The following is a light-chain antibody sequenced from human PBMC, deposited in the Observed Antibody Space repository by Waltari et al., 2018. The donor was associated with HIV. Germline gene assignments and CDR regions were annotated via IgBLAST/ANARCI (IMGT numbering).Light chain of an antibody. Sequence: QSALTPPPSAPGSPGQSVTLSCTGSNSDICSYGYLSWHQLHPGKAPKLLFSEVTKRPSGVSDRFSGSKSANAAFLTVSGLQAEDEADYYCSSFAYRDGFYVLFGGGTRLTVL. CDR1: NSDICSYGY. J-gene: IGLJ2*01. V-gene: IGLV2-8*01. CDR3: SSFAYRDGFYVL. CDR2: EVT.